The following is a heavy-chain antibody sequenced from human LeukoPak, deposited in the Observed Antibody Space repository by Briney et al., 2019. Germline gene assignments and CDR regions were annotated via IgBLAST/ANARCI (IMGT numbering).Heavy chain of an antibody. CDR3: ARTLGY. CDR2: INHSGST. J-gene: IGHJ4*02. Sequence: SETLSLTCAVYGGSFSGYYWSWIRQPPGKGLEWIGEINHSGSTNYNPPLKSRVTISVDTSKNQFSLKLSSVTAADTAVYYCARTLGYWGQGTLVTVSS. CDR1: GGSFSGYY. V-gene: IGHV4-34*01. D-gene: IGHD3-16*01.